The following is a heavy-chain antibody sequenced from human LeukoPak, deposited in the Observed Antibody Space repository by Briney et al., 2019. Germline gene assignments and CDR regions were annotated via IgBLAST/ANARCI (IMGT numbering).Heavy chain of an antibody. CDR1: SDSMRNLY. J-gene: IGHJ4*02. CDR2: GHYSGTI. D-gene: IGHD3-22*01. CDR3: ASSTFYSDTKGGMLDFDY. Sequence: SGTLSLTCTVFSDSMRNLYWSWIRQPPGKGLEWIGYGHYSGTINYVASLNSRVTISVDTSRKQFSLQLASVTAADTAVYYCASSTFYSDTKGGMLDFDYWGRGTLVTVSS. V-gene: IGHV4-59*08.